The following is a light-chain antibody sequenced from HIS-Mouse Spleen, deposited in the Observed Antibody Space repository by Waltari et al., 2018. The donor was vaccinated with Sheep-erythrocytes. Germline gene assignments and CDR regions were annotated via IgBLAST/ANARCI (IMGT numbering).Light chain of an antibody. CDR3: CSYAGSYTLV. V-gene: IGLV2-11*01. Sequence: QSALTQPRSVSGSPGQSVPIPCTGTSSDVGGYNYVSWYQKPPGKAPKLLIYDFSKRPSGVPDRFSGSKSGNTASLTISGLQAEDEADYYCCSYAGSYTLVFGGGTKLTVL. J-gene: IGLJ3*02. CDR1: SSDVGGYNY. CDR2: DFS.